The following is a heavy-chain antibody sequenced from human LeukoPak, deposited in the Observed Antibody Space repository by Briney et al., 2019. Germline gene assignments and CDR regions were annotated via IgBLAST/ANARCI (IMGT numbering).Heavy chain of an antibody. CDR1: GFTFSSYA. Sequence: GRSLRLSCAASGFTFSSYAMHWVRQAPGKGLEWVAVISYDGSNKYYPDSVKGRFTISRDNSKNTLYLQMNSLRAEDTAVYYCARNRWDSSGYPAQLPDGYWGQGTLVTVSS. J-gene: IGHJ4*02. CDR3: ARNRWDSSGYPAQLPDGY. V-gene: IGHV3-30-3*01. CDR2: ISYDGSNK. D-gene: IGHD3-22*01.